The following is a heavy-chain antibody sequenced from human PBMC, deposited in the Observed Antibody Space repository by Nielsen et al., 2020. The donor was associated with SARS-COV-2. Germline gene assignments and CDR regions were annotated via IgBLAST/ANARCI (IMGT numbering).Heavy chain of an antibody. D-gene: IGHD4-17*01. CDR3: AKDYGDYGGLDY. Sequence: GESLKISCAASGFTFSSYGMHWVRQAPGKGLEWVAVIWYDGSNKYYADSVKGRFTISRDNSKNTLYLQMNSLRAEDTAVYYCAKDYGDYGGLDYWGQGTLVTVSS. V-gene: IGHV3-30*02. J-gene: IGHJ4*02. CDR2: IWYDGSNK. CDR1: GFTFSSYG.